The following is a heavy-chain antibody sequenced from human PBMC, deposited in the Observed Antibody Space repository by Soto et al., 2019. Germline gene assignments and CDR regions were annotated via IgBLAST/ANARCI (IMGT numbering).Heavy chain of an antibody. CDR2: ISSSGSDT. Sequence: GGSLRLSCSASGFTFSSYAMHWVRQAPGKGLEHVSAISSSGSDTFYADSVKGRFTISRDNSKNTLYLQMNSLRAEDTAVYYRARGLVVAAPYFQKWGKGTLVTVS. D-gene: IGHD2-15*01. J-gene: IGHJ1*01. CDR1: GFTFSSYA. CDR3: ARGLVVAAPYFQK. V-gene: IGHV3-64*04.